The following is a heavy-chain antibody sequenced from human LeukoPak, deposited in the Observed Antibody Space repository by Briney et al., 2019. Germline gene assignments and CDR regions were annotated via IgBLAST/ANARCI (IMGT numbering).Heavy chain of an antibody. Sequence: ASVKVSCKASGGTFSSYAISWVRQAPGQGLEWMGGIIPIFGTANYAQKFQGRVTITADESTSTAYMELSSLRSEDTAVYYCARAEGYCSSTSCYGHAFDIWGQGTMVTVSS. CDR3: ARAEGYCSSTSCYGHAFDI. V-gene: IGHV1-69*13. J-gene: IGHJ3*02. D-gene: IGHD2-2*01. CDR2: IIPIFGTA. CDR1: GGTFSSYA.